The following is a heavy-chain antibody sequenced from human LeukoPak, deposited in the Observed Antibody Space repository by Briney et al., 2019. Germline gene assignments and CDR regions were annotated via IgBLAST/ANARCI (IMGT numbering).Heavy chain of an antibody. D-gene: IGHD1-1*01. J-gene: IGHJ4*02. Sequence: SETLSLTCTVSGGSISSYYWSWIRQPPGKGLEWIGYIYYSGSTNYNPSLKSRVTISVDTSKNQFSLKLSSVTAADTAVYYCARDHNWVVDYWGQGTLVTVSS. CDR2: IYYSGST. CDR3: ARDHNWVVDY. V-gene: IGHV4-59*01. CDR1: GGSISSYY.